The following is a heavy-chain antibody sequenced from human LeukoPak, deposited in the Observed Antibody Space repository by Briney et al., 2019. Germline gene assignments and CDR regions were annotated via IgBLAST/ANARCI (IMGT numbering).Heavy chain of an antibody. CDR2: INHSGST. D-gene: IGHD3-9*01. CDR1: GGSFSGYY. J-gene: IGHJ5*02. Sequence: SETLSLTCAVYGGSFSGYYWSWIRQPPGKGLEWTGEINHSGSTNYNPSLKSRVTISVDTSKNQFSLKLSSVTAADTAVYCCARRDYDILTGLGAGGNWFDPWGQGTLVTVSS. V-gene: IGHV4-34*01. CDR3: ARRDYDILTGLGAGGNWFDP.